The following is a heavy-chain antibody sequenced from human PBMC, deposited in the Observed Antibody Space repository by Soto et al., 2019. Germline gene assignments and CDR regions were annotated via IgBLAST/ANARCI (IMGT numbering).Heavy chain of an antibody. Sequence: QVQLVQSGAEVKKPGSSVKVSCKASGGTFSSYTFSWVRQAPGQGLEWMGGIVPLFGTTNDAKIFQGRVTLSADESTSTVYIELSSLRSEDSAMYYCARDGDVTSTRPRCAFDIWGQGTVITVSS. D-gene: IGHD6-6*01. V-gene: IGHV1-69*01. J-gene: IGHJ3*02. CDR2: IVPLFGTT. CDR1: GGTFSSYT. CDR3: ARDGDVTSTRPRCAFDI.